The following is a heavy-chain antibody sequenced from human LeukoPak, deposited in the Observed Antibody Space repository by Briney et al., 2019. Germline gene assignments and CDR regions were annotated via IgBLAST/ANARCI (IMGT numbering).Heavy chain of an antibody. Sequence: SESLSLTCTVSGGSISGGYWSWIRQPPGRGLEWIGYVYTSGSTNYNPSLKSRVTISVDTSKSQFALKLSSVTAADTAVYYCAKSYFDYSTYYSYYFNLWGQGALVTVSS. V-gene: IGHV4-4*09. CDR2: VYTSGST. CDR3: AKSYFDYSTYYSYYFNL. CDR1: GGSISGGY. D-gene: IGHD4-11*01. J-gene: IGHJ4*02.